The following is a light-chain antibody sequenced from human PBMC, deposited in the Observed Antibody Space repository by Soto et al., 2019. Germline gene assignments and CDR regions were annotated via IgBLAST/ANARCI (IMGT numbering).Light chain of an antibody. CDR3: QQSYTVPYT. J-gene: IGKJ2*01. CDR1: QSIGNF. Sequence: DIQLTQSPSSLSASVGDRVTITCRASQSIGNFLIWYQQKPGEAPKVLIYAPSSLQTGVPSRFSGSGSETDFTLTISNLQLEDFATYYGQQSYTVPYTFGQGTKLEIK. V-gene: IGKV1-39*01. CDR2: APS.